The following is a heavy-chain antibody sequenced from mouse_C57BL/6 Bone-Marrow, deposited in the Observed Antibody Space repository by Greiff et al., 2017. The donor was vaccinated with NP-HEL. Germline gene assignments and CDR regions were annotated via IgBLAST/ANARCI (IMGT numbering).Heavy chain of an antibody. Sequence: EVQLQQSGPVLVKPGASVKMSCKASGYTFTDYYMNWVKQSHGKSLEWIGVINPYNGGTSYNQKFKGKATLTVDKSSSTAYMELNSLTSEDSAVYYCARTPEDWYFDVWGTGTTVTVSS. CDR1: GYTFTDYY. CDR3: ARTPEDWYFDV. V-gene: IGHV1-19*01. J-gene: IGHJ1*03. CDR2: INPYNGGT.